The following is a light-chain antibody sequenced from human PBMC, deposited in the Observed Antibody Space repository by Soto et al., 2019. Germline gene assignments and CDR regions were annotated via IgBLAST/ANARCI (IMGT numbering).Light chain of an antibody. J-gene: IGKJ1*01. Sequence: EIVMTQSPATLSVSPGERATLSCRASQSVSSYLAWFQQKPGQPPRLLIYDASTRATGIPVRFSGSGSGTEFTLTISSLQSEDFGVYYCQQNKEWPGTFGQGTKVDIK. CDR3: QQNKEWPGT. CDR2: DAS. V-gene: IGKV3-15*01. CDR1: QSVSSY.